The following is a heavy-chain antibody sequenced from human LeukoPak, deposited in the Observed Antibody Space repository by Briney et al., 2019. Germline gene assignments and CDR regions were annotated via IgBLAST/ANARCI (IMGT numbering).Heavy chain of an antibody. CDR3: AREVDYGDRIFDY. Sequence: PSETLSLTCTVSGGSISSYYWSWIRQPPGKGLEWIGYINYSGSTNYNPSLKRRVTISVDTSKNQFSLNLSSVTAADMAVYYCAREVDYGDRIFDYWGQGALVTVSS. CDR2: INYSGST. CDR1: GGSISSYY. V-gene: IGHV4-59*01. J-gene: IGHJ4*02. D-gene: IGHD4-17*01.